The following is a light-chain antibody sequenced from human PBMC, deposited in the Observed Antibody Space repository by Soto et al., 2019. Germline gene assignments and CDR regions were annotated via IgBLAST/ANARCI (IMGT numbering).Light chain of an antibody. CDR1: QSVSSRY. V-gene: IGKV3-20*01. J-gene: IGKJ1*01. CDR3: QQYGSSSWT. Sequence: EIVLTQSPGTLSLSPVSRATLSCRAIQSVSSRYLAWYQQKPGQATRLLIYGASSRATGIPDRFSGSGSGTEFTITISRLETEDCAVYYCQQYGSSSWTFGQVTKLDIK. CDR2: GAS.